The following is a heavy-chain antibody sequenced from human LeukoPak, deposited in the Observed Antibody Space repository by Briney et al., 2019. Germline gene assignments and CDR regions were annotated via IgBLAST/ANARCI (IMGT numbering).Heavy chain of an antibody. D-gene: IGHD4-17*01. CDR2: ISPSGGIT. V-gene: IGHV3-23*01. CDR1: GFTFNSHA. Sequence: GGSLRLSCAASGFTFNSHAMNWVRQAPGKGLEWVSVISPSGGITYYAESVKGRFTISRDNAKNSLYLQMNSLRAEDTAVYYCARDPYGDYVWRGQTQGWFDPWGQGTLVTVSS. J-gene: IGHJ5*02. CDR3: ARDPYGDYVWRGQTQGWFDP.